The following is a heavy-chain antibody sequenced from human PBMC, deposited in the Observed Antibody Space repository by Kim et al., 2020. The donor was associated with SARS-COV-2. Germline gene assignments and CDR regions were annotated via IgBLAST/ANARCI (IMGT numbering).Heavy chain of an antibody. J-gene: IGHJ6*02. V-gene: IGHV4-39*01. D-gene: IGHD3-3*01. Sequence: SLNSRVTISVDTSKNQFSRKLSSVTAADTAVYYCARGGVFGVVIVTSMDVWGQGTTVTVSS. CDR3: ARGGVFGVVIVTSMDV.